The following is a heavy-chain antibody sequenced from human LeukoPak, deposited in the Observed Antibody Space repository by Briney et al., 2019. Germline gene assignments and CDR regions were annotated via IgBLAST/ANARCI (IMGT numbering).Heavy chain of an antibody. V-gene: IGHV3-66*01. CDR2: IYSDGHT. J-gene: IGHJ4*02. CDR3: ARGGGAFCGNDCYRNLDY. D-gene: IGHD2-21*02. CDR1: GLTVSSDY. Sequence: PGGSLRLSCAASGLTVSSDYMSWVRQAPGKGLEWVSVIYSDGHTYYADSVRGRFTISRDNSKNTLFLQMTSLRGEDTAVYYCARGGGAFCGNDCYRNLDYWGQGTLVTVSS.